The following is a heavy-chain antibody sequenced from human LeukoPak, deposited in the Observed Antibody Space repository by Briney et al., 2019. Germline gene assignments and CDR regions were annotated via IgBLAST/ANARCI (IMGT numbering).Heavy chain of an antibody. Sequence: SETLSLTCTVSGGSISSYYWSWIRQPPGKGLEWIGYIYYSGSTNYNPSLKSRVTISVDTSKNQFSLKLSSVTAADTAVYYCARDRGGSYQDYWGQGTLVTVS. CDR2: IYYSGST. CDR1: GGSISSYY. D-gene: IGHD1-26*01. V-gene: IGHV4-59*01. J-gene: IGHJ4*02. CDR3: ARDRGGSYQDY.